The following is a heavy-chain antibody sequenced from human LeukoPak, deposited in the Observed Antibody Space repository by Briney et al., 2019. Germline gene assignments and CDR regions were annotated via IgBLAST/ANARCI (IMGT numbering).Heavy chain of an antibody. CDR3: AKDLRYSSSWPGDVDY. V-gene: IGHV3-23*01. Sequence: GGSLRLSCAASGFTFSSYAMSWVRQAPGKGLEWVSAISGSGGSTYYADSVKGRFTISRDNSKNTLYLQMNSLRAEDTAVYNCAKDLRYSSSWPGDVDYWGQGTLVTVSS. J-gene: IGHJ4*02. D-gene: IGHD6-13*01. CDR1: GFTFSSYA. CDR2: ISGSGGST.